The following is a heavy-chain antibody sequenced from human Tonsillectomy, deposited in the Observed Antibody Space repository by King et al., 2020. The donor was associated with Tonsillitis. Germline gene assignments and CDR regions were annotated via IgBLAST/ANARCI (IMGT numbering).Heavy chain of an antibody. CDR2: IYISGST. J-gene: IGHJ2*01. CDR1: DGSISSYY. V-gene: IGHV4-4*07. CDR3: ARATIAVAGGGGWYFDL. D-gene: IGHD6-19*01. Sequence: VQLQESGPGLVKPSETLSLTCTVSDGSISSYYWSWIRQPAGKGLEWIGRIYISGSTNYNPSLKSRVTMSVDTSKNQFSLRLSSVTAADTAVYYYARATIAVAGGGGWYFDLWGRGTLVTVSS.